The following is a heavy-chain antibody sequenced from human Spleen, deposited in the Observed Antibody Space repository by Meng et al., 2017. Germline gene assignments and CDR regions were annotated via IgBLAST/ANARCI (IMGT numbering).Heavy chain of an antibody. CDR2: IRSSSNDI. V-gene: IGHV3-21*01. CDR3: AREIPIFGVVIMAPFDY. J-gene: IGHJ4*02. CDR1: GFTLSTYS. Sequence: EVQLVESGGGLVKPGGSLRLSCAASGFTLSTYSMNWVRQAPGKGLEWLSSIRSSSNDIYYADSVKGRFTISRDNAKKSLYLQMNSLKTEDSAVYYCAREIPIFGVVIMAPFDYWGRGTLVTVSS. D-gene: IGHD3-3*01.